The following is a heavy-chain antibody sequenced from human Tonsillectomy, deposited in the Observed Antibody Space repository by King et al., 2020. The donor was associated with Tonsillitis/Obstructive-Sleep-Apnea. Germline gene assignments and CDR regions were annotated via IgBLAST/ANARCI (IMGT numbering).Heavy chain of an antibody. CDR2: INSDGSST. J-gene: IGHJ5*02. Sequence: VQLVESGGGLIQPGGSLRLSCAASGFTFSTHWMHWVRQVPGKGLEWLALINSDGSSTTYADSVKGRITISRDNAKNTVYLQMNNLRAEDTAVYYCARETRPSPTVIRSWGQGTLVTVSS. CDR3: ARETRPSPTVIRS. CDR1: GFTFSTHW. D-gene: IGHD2-2*01. V-gene: IGHV3-74*01.